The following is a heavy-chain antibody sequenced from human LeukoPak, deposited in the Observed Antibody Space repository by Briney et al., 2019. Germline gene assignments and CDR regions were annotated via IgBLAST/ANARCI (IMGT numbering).Heavy chain of an antibody. V-gene: IGHV4-59*01. CDR3: ARGNLYDSSGYYFDY. CDR1: SGSISGCS. Sequence: SETLSLTCSVSSGSISGCSWNWIRQPPGKGLEWIGYMYYGGGTSYNPSLKSRVTISVDTSRNQFSLELTSATAADTAVYFCARGNLYDSSGYYFDYWGQGILVTVSS. D-gene: IGHD3-22*01. CDR2: MYYGGGT. J-gene: IGHJ4*02.